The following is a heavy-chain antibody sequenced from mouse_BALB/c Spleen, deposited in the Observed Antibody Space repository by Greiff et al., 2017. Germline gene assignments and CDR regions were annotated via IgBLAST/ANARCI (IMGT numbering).Heavy chain of an antibody. V-gene: IGHV5-17*02. D-gene: IGHD2-3*01. Sequence: VQLKESGGGLVQPGGSRKLSCAASGFTFSSFGMHWVRQAPEKGLEWVAYISSGSSTIYYADTVKGRFTISRDNPKNTLFLQMTSLRSEDTAMYYCARKFYDGYYFYAMDYWGQGTSVTVSS. CDR2: ISSGSSTI. J-gene: IGHJ4*01. CDR3: ARKFYDGYYFYAMDY. CDR1: GFTFSSFG.